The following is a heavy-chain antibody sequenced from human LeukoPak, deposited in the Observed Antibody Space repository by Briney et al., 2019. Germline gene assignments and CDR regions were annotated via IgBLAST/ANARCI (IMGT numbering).Heavy chain of an antibody. CDR3: ARGVAYNYVWGSYRSYWFDP. D-gene: IGHD3-16*02. CDR2: INHSGST. V-gene: IGHV4-34*01. Sequence: PSETLSLTRAVYGGSFSGYYWSWIRQPPGKGLEWIGEINHSGSTNYNPSLKSRVTISVDTSKNQFSLKLSSVTAADTAVYYCARGVAYNYVWGSYRSYWFDPWGQGTLVTVSS. J-gene: IGHJ5*02. CDR1: GGSFSGYY.